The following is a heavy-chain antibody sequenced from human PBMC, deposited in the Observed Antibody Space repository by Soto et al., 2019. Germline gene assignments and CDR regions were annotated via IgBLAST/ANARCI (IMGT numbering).Heavy chain of an antibody. CDR2: VSASGSIT. CDR1: GFTFSSYD. CDR3: AKGDCSGGRCYRGFDY. D-gene: IGHD2-15*01. J-gene: IGHJ4*02. V-gene: IGHV3-23*01. Sequence: EVQVLESGGGLVQPGGSLRLSCVGSGFTFSSYDMSWVRQAPGKGLEWVSGVSASGSITSYADSAKGRFTISRDNAKNAMYLQMNSLRADDTAVYYCAKGDCSGGRCYRGFDYWGQGTLVTVSS.